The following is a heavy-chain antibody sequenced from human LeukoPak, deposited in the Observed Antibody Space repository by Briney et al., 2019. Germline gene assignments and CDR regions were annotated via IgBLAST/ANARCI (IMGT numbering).Heavy chain of an antibody. CDR3: ARAVAGTDEIDS. V-gene: IGHV3-13*01. D-gene: IGHD6-19*01. Sequence: GGSLRLSCAGPGFSFSSYDMLWVRQATGKGLEWVSAIGSGGDTYYAGSVKGRFTISRESAKNSFYLQMNSLSAGDTAVYFCARAVAGTDEIDSWGQGTLVTVSS. CDR2: IGSGGDT. J-gene: IGHJ4*02. CDR1: GFSFSSYD.